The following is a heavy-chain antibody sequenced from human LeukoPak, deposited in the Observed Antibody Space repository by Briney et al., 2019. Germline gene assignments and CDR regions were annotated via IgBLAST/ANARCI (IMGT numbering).Heavy chain of an antibody. CDR1: GFTFSSYW. V-gene: IGHV3-74*01. Sequence: GGSLRLSCVVSGFTFSSYWMHWVRQAPGKGLVWVSRINSDGSSIRYADSVKGRFTISRDNAKNTLYLQMNSLRAEDTAVYYCARVNDILTGYYLGGAFDPWGHGTLVTVSS. J-gene: IGHJ5*02. CDR3: ARVNDILTGYYLGGAFDP. CDR2: INSDGSSI. D-gene: IGHD3-9*01.